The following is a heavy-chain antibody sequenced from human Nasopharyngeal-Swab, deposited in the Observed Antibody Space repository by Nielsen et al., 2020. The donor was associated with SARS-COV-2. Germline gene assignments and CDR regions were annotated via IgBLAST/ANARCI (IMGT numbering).Heavy chain of an antibody. V-gene: IGHV3-66*01. CDR1: GFTVSSNY. CDR2: IYSGGST. Sequence: GESLKISCAASGFTVSSNYMSWVRQAPGKGPEWVSVIYSGGSTYYADSVKGRFTISRDNSKNTLYLQMNSLRAEDTAVYYCAREMGIAAPWGDYYGMDVWGQGTTVTVSS. D-gene: IGHD6-13*01. CDR3: AREMGIAAPWGDYYGMDV. J-gene: IGHJ6*02.